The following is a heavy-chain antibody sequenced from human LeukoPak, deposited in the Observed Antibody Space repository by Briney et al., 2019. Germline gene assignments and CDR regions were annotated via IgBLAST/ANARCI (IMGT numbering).Heavy chain of an antibody. J-gene: IGHJ5*02. CDR1: GYTFTGYY. D-gene: IGHD5-12*01. Sequence: GASVKVSCKASGYTFTGYYLHWLRQAPGQGLEWMGWINPNSGATNYAQKFQGRVTMTRDTSISTAYMDLSRLRSDDTAVYYCARDASGYDPWGQGTLVTVSS. V-gene: IGHV1-2*02. CDR3: ARDASGYDP. CDR2: INPNSGAT.